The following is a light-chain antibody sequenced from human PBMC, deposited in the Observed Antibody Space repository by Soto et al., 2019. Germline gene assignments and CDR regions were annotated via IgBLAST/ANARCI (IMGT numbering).Light chain of an antibody. CDR3: QQYGSSPPYT. V-gene: IGKV3-20*01. CDR2: GAS. J-gene: IGKJ2*01. CDR1: QSVSSSY. Sequence: EIVLTQSPGTLSLSPGERATLSCRASQSVSSSYLAWYQQTPGHAHRLLIDGASSRATGIPDRFSGSGSGTDFTLTISSLEPEDFAVYYYQQYGSSPPYTFGQGTKLEIK.